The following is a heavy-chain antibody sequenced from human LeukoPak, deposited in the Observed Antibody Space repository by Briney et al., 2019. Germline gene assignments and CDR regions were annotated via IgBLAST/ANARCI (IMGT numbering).Heavy chain of an antibody. J-gene: IGHJ6*03. CDR2: INHSGST. D-gene: IGHD3-10*01. CDR3: ARRSSGSYYYYYYYYMDV. V-gene: IGHV4-34*01. CDR1: GGSFSGYY. Sequence: SETLSLTCAVYGGSFSGYYWSWIRQPPGKGLEWIGEINHSGSTNYNPSLKSRVTISVDTSENQFSLKLSSVTAADTAVYYCARRSSGSYYYYYYYYMDVWGKGTTVTISS.